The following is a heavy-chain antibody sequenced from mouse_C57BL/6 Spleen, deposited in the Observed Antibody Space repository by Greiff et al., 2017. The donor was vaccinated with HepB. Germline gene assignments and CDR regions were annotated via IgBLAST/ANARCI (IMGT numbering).Heavy chain of an antibody. V-gene: IGHV1-42*01. CDR3: ARSAVVYYDY. CDR2: INPSTGGT. Sequence: EVQLVESGPELVKPGASVKISCKASGYSFTGYYMNWVKQSPEKSLEWIGEINPSTGGTTYNQKFKAKATLTVDKSSSTAYMQLKSLTSEDSAVYYCARSAVVYYDYWDEGTTLTVSS. D-gene: IGHD1-1*01. J-gene: IGHJ2*01. CDR1: GYSFTGYY.